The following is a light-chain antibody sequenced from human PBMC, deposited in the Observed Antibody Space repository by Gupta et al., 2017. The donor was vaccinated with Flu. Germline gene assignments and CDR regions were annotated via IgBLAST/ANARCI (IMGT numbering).Light chain of an antibody. CDR3: QHYDNSLGIYT. V-gene: IGKV3-20*01. CDR1: QSVDNYY. CDR2: GTS. Sequence: ESVLTQSPGTLSLSPGERATLSCRASQSVDNYYLAWYQQKPGQAPRLLIYGTSTRATGIPDRFSGSGSGTDFTLTISRLEPEDFAVYYCQHYDNSLGIYTFGQGTKLEIK. J-gene: IGKJ2*01.